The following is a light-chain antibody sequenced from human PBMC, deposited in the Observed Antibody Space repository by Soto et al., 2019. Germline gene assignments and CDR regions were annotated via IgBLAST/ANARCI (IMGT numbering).Light chain of an antibody. CDR3: QTWGAGILV. Sequence: QPVLTQSPSASASLGASVKLTCTLSSGHNTYAIAWYQQQPEKGPRYLMKLNSDGSHTKGDGIPDRFSGSSSGAERYLIISSLQSEDEADYYCQTWGAGILVFGGGTKVTVL. V-gene: IGLV4-69*01. CDR2: LNSDGSH. CDR1: SGHNTYA. J-gene: IGLJ2*01.